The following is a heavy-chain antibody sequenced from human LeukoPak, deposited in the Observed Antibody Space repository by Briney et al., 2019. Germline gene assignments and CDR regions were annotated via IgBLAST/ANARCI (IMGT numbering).Heavy chain of an antibody. CDR2: ISGSGGST. CDR3: AKALFGDRRVGAFDI. Sequence: PGGSLRVSCAASGFTFSRYGMSWVRQAPGKGLEWVSAISGSGGSTYYADSVKGRFTISRDNSKKTLYLQMNSLRAEDTAIYYCAKALFGDRRVGAFDIWGLGTMLTVSS. CDR1: GFTFSRYG. D-gene: IGHD3-10*02. J-gene: IGHJ3*02. V-gene: IGHV3-23*01.